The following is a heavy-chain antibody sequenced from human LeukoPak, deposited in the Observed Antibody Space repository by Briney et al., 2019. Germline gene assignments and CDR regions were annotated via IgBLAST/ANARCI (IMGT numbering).Heavy chain of an antibody. V-gene: IGHV4-4*07. J-gene: IGHJ6*03. D-gene: IGHD6-13*01. CDR2: IYPSGST. CDR1: GDSFSNYF. Sequence: SETLSLTCSVSGDSFSNYFWTWVRQPAGKGLEWIGRIYPSGSTNYNPSLESRVTMSVDTPKKQFSLKLSSVTAADTAVYYCARLAAAAHYFFYYIDVWGKGTTVSVAS. CDR3: ARLAAAAHYFFYYIDV.